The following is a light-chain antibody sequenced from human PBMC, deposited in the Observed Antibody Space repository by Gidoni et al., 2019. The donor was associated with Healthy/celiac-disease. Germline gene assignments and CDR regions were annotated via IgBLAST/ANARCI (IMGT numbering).Light chain of an antibody. J-gene: IGLJ3*02. CDR1: SSDVGGYNY. CDR2: DVS. CDR3: SSSKK. Sequence: QSALTQPASVSGSPGQSITISCTGTSSDVGGYNYVSWYQQHPGKAPKLMIYDVSNRTSGVSNRFSGSKSGNTASLTISGLQAEDEADYYCSSSKKFGGGTKPTVL. V-gene: IGLV2-14*03.